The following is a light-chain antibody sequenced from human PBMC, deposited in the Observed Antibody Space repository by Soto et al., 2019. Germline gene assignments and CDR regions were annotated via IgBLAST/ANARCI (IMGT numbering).Light chain of an antibody. CDR2: GAS. CDR1: QSVNTW. Sequence: DIQMTQSPSTLSASVGDRVTITCRASQSVNTWVAWYQQKPGTAPKLLIYGASNLKSGVPSRCSGSGSGTEFSLTISSLQPGDSATYYCQRYNNYSPWAFGQGTKVDIK. CDR3: QRYNNYSPWA. J-gene: IGKJ1*01. V-gene: IGKV1-5*01.